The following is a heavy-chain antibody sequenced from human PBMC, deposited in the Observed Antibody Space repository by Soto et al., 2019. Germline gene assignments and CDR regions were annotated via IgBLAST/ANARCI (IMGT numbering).Heavy chain of an antibody. CDR1: GYTFTGYY. V-gene: IGHV1-2*04. CDR3: ARDRWIAARRPGYYYYYGMDV. CDR2: INPNSGGT. J-gene: IGHJ6*02. D-gene: IGHD6-6*01. Sequence: RASVKVSCKASGYTFTGYYMHWVRQAPGQGLEWMGWINPNSGGTNYAQKFQGWVTMTRDTSISTAYMELSRLRSDDTAVYYCARDRWIAARRPGYYYYYGMDVWGQGTTVTVSS.